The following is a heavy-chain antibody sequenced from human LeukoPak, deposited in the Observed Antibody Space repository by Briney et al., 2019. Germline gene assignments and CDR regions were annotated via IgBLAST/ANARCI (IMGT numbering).Heavy chain of an antibody. D-gene: IGHD1-20*01. CDR3: ARQPLMGYNWNLIQGAFDI. CDR2: IYHSGST. Sequence: PSQTLSLTCTVSGGSISSGGYSWSWIRQPPGKGLEWIGYIYHSGSTYYNPSLKSRVTISVDRSKNQFSLKLSSVTAADTAVYYCARQPLMGYNWNLIQGAFDIWGQGTMVTVSS. CDR1: GGSISSGGYS. V-gene: IGHV4-30-2*01. J-gene: IGHJ3*02.